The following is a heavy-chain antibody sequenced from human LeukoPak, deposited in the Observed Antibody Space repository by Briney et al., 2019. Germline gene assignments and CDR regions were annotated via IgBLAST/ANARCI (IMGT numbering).Heavy chain of an antibody. CDR2: IYSGGST. CDR1: GFTFSSYG. Sequence: GGSLRLSCAASGFTFSSYGMSWVRQAPGKELEWVSVIYSGGSTYYADSVKGRFTISRDNSKNTLYLQMNSLRAEDTAVYYCAREVGPSPQLDYGAQGTLVPVSS. CDR3: AREVGPSPQLDY. V-gene: IGHV3-53*01. D-gene: IGHD5-24*01. J-gene: IGHJ4*02.